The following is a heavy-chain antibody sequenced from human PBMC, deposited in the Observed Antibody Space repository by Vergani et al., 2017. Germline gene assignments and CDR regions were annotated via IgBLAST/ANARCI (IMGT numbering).Heavy chain of an antibody. V-gene: IGHV3-9*01. Sequence: QLVESGGGLVQPGRSLRLSCAASGFTFDDYAMHWVRQAPGKGLEWVSAINWNSETITYADSVKGRFTISRDNANNLVYLQMSSVRADDTAVYYCARDYGSGPPQSRRLLYDIGWFDPWGQGTLVTVSS. CDR1: GFTFDDYA. CDR3: ARDYGSGPPQSRRLLYDIGWFDP. D-gene: IGHD3-10*01. J-gene: IGHJ5*02. CDR2: INWNSETI.